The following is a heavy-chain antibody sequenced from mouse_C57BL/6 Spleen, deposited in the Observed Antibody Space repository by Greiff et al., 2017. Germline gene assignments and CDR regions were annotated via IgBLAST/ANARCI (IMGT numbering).Heavy chain of an antibody. V-gene: IGHV1-55*01. CDR1: GYTFTSYW. CDR2: IYPGSGST. J-gene: IGHJ1*03. CDR3: ARSSITTVPYWYFDG. Sequence: QVQLQQPGAELVKPGASVKMSCKASGYTFTSYWITWVKQRPGQGLEWIGDIYPGSGSTNYNEKFKSKATLTVDTSSSTAYMQLSSLTSEDSAVYYCARSSITTVPYWYFDGWCTGTTVTVSS. D-gene: IGHD1-1*01.